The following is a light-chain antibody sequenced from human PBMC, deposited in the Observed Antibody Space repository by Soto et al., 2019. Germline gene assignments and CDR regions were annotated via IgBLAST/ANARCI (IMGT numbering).Light chain of an antibody. V-gene: IGKV1-8*01. CDR2: AAS. CDR1: QGISSY. Sequence: AIRMTQSPSSVSASTGDRVTITCRASQGISSYLAWYQQKPGKAPKLLIYAASTLQSGVPSRFSGSGSGTDFTLTISCLQSEDFATYYCQQYYSYPLFTFXPGTKVDIK. J-gene: IGKJ3*01. CDR3: QQYYSYPLFT.